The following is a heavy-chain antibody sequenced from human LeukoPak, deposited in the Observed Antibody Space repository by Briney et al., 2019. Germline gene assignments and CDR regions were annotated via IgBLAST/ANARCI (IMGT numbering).Heavy chain of an antibody. CDR2: ISSSSSYI. CDR1: GFTFSSYS. D-gene: IGHD3-3*01. J-gene: IGHJ4*02. V-gene: IGHV3-21*01. Sequence: GGSLRLSCAASGFTFSSYSMNWVRQAPGKGLEWVSSISSSSSYIYYADSVKGRFTISRDNAKNSLYLQMNSLRAEDTAVYYCAKGGYDLTPFDYWGQGTLVTVSS. CDR3: AKGGYDLTPFDY.